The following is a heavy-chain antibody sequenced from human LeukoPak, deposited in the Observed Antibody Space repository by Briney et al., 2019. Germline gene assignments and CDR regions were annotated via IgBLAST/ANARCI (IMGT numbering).Heavy chain of an antibody. Sequence: SETLSVTCTVSGGSISGDHWNWIRQPPGKGLEWIGYIYYSGNTNYNPSLKSRVTISVDTSKNQFSLKLSSVTAADTAVYYCARRNDFDIWGQGTMVTVSS. CDR3: ARRNDFDI. CDR2: IYYSGNT. CDR1: GGSISGDH. V-gene: IGHV4-59*08. J-gene: IGHJ3*02.